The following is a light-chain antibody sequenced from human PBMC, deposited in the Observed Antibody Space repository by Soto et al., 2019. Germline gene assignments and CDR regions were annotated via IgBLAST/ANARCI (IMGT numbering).Light chain of an antibody. CDR1: SSNLGAGYD. Sequence: QSVLTQPPSMSGAPGQRVTMSCTGSSSNLGAGYDVHWYQRLPGAAPKLLIYDNTHRPSGVPNRFSGSKSGTSASLAITGLQAEDEADYYCQSYDSSLSAWVFGTGTKVTVL. J-gene: IGLJ1*01. V-gene: IGLV1-40*01. CDR2: DNT. CDR3: QSYDSSLSAWV.